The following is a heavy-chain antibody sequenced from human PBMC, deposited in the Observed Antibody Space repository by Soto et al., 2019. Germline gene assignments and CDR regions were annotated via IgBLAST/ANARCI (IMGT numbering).Heavy chain of an antibody. D-gene: IGHD2-21*02. V-gene: IGHV2-5*01. CDR1: GFSLSTSGVG. CDR3: IQSRCGGDCLQSYASHYYYGMDV. Sequence: QITLKESGPTLVKPTQTLTLTCTFSGFSLSTSGVGVGWIRQPPGQALEWLALIHWNDDKRYSPSLRSRLTLSKDTSKNQVVLTMTNMEPADTATYYCIQSRCGGDCLQSYASHYYYGMDVWGQGTTVTVSS. J-gene: IGHJ6*02. CDR2: IHWNDDK.